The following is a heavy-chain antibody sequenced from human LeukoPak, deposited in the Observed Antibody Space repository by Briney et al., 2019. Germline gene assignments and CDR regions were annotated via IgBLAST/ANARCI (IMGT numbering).Heavy chain of an antibody. D-gene: IGHD2-8*01. CDR1: GFTFSSYG. Sequence: GGSLRLSCAASGFTFSSYGMNWVRQPPGKGLEWVSSISSSSSYIYYADSVKGRFTISRDNAKHSLYLQMNSLRAEDTAVYYCARELMEMVYAIFDYWGQGTLVTVSS. J-gene: IGHJ4*02. V-gene: IGHV3-21*01. CDR3: ARELMEMVYAIFDY. CDR2: ISSSSSYI.